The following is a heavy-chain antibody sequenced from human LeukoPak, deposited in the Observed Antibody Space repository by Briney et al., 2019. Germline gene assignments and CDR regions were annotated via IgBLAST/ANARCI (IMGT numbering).Heavy chain of an antibody. J-gene: IGHJ6*03. D-gene: IGHD3-10*01. CDR3: ATDPPYGSGSYRHMDV. CDR2: IIPMFGTA. CDR1: GGTFNSYS. V-gene: IGHV1-69*06. Sequence: SVKVSCKASGGTFNSYSISWVRQAPGQGLEWMGGIIPMFGTAHYAQKFQGRVTMTEDTSTDTAYMELSSLRSEDTAVYYCATDPPYGSGSYRHMDVWGKGTTVTVSS.